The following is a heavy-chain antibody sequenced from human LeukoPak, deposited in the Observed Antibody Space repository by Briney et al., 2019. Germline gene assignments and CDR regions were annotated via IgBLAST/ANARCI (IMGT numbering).Heavy chain of an antibody. CDR3: ASRSSSGYSYGYREDY. Sequence: SETLSLTCTVSGGSISSSSYYWGWIRQPPGKGLEWIGSIYYSGSTYYNPSLKSRVTISVDTSKNQFSLKLSSVTAADTAVYYCASRSSSGYSYGYREDYWGQGTLVTVSS. V-gene: IGHV4-39*01. D-gene: IGHD5-18*01. CDR1: GGSISSSSYY. CDR2: IYYSGST. J-gene: IGHJ4*02.